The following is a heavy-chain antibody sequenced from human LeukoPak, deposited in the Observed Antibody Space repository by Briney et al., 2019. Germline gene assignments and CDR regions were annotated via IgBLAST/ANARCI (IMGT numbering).Heavy chain of an antibody. J-gene: IGHJ3*02. D-gene: IGHD3-22*01. V-gene: IGHV1-69*13. CDR3: ANYYDSSGYYDAFDI. CDR2: IIPIFGTA. Sequence: ASVKVSCKASGGTFSSCAISWVRQAPGQGLEWMGGIIPIFGTANYAQKFQGRVTITADESTSTAYMELSSLRSEDTAVYYCANYYDSSGYYDAFDIWGQGTTVTVSS. CDR1: GGTFSSCA.